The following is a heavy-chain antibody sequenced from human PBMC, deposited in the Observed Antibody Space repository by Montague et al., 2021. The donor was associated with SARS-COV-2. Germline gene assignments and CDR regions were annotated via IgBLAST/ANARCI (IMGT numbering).Heavy chain of an antibody. V-gene: IGHV3-13*01. CDR1: GFSFKNYG. CDR3: ARETPVAGTNFYGMDV. CDR2: IGPPGYT. Sequence: SLRLSCAASGFSFKNYGIHWVRQATGKGLEWVSAIGPPGYTYYAGSVMARFSISREDAKNSLYLQMDSLRAEDTAVYYCARETPVAGTNFYGMDVWGLGTTVTVSS. J-gene: IGHJ6*02. D-gene: IGHD6-19*01.